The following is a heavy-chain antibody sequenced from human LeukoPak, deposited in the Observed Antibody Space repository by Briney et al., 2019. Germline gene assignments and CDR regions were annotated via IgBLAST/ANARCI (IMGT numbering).Heavy chain of an antibody. CDR1: GFIFRNYW. CDR3: ARSSVGHYDY. J-gene: IGHJ4*02. Sequence: PGGSLRLSCAASGFIFRNYWMSWVRQAPGKRLEWVASIKEYGGEKYYVDSVKGRFTISRDNAINSVYLQMSGLRADDTAVYYCARSSVGHYDYWGQGTLVTVSS. D-gene: IGHD1-26*01. CDR2: IKEYGGEK. V-gene: IGHV3-7*01.